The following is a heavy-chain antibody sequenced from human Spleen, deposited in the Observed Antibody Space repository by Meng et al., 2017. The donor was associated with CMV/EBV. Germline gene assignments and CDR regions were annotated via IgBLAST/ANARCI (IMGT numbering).Heavy chain of an antibody. CDR3: ARDEYNWNYVGWFDP. J-gene: IGHJ5*02. V-gene: IGHV1-46*01. D-gene: IGHD1-7*01. CDR2: INPATVSST. Sequence: ASVKVSCKASGYTFTGYYMHWVRQAPGQGLEWMGIINPATVSSTDYAQKFQGRVILSRDPSTSTVYMELSSLRSEDTAVYYCARDEYNWNYVGWFDPWGQGTLVTVSS. CDR1: GYTFTGYY.